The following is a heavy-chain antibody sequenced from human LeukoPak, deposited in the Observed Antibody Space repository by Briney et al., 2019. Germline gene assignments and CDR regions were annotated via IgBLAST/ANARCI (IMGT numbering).Heavy chain of an antibody. V-gene: IGHV4-61*02. CDR3: ARGTYYYDSSGYYDG. Sequence: ASETLSLTCTVSGGSISSGSYYWSWIRQPAGKGLEWIGRIYTSGSTNYNPSLKSRVTISVDTSKNQFSLKLSSVTAADTAVYYCARGTYYYDSSGYYDGWGQGTLVTVSS. CDR1: GGSISSGSYY. D-gene: IGHD3-22*01. CDR2: IYTSGST. J-gene: IGHJ4*02.